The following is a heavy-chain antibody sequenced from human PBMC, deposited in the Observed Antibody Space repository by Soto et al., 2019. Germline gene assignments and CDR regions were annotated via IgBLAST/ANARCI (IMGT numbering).Heavy chain of an antibody. Sequence: GGSLRLSCAASGFTFSDYYMSWIRQAPGKGLEWVSYISSSGSTIYYADSVKGRFTISRDNAKNSLYLQMNSLRAEDTAVYYCARVEYSNYFWFDPWGQGTLVTVSS. CDR2: ISSSGSTI. CDR3: ARVEYSNYFWFDP. D-gene: IGHD4-4*01. V-gene: IGHV3-11*01. CDR1: GFTFSDYY. J-gene: IGHJ5*02.